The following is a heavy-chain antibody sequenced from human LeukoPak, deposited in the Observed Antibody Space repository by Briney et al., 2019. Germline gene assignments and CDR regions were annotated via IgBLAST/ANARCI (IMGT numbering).Heavy chain of an antibody. V-gene: IGHV3-30*02. J-gene: IGHJ4*02. CDR3: AKSRTGGYSGDYFDY. CDR2: IRYDGSNK. CDR1: GFTLSSYG. Sequence: GGSLRLSCAASGFTLSSYGMHWVRQAPGKGLEWVAFIRYDGSNKYYADSVKGRFTIHRDNSKNTLYLQMNSLRAEDTAVYYCAKSRTGGYSGDYFDYWGQGTLVTVSS. D-gene: IGHD3-22*01.